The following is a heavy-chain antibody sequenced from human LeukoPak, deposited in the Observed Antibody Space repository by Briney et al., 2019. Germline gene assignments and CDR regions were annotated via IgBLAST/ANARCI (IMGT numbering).Heavy chain of an antibody. Sequence: VLLGGSLRLSCALSGITLSNYGMSWVRQAPGKGREWVAGLGSSGRTTNYAESGKGHFTISRDNRNHRVHRQMNSRGAEDTAVYFCATRRVVIRVILVGFQKKAYYFDSWGQGALVTVSS. CDR3: ATRRVVIRVILVGFQKKAYYFDS. J-gene: IGHJ4*02. D-gene: IGHD3-22*01. CDR1: GITLSNYG. CDR2: LGSSGRTT. V-gene: IGHV3-23*05.